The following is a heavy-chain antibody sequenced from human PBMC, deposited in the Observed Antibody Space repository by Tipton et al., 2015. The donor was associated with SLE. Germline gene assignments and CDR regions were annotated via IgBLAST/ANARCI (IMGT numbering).Heavy chain of an antibody. CDR2: ISSSSSTI. V-gene: IGHV3-48*01. Sequence: SLRLSCAASGFTFSSYSMNWVRQAPGKGLEWVSYISSSSSTIYYADSVKGRFTISRDNAKNSLYLQMNSLRAEDTAVYYCARGDRYDAFDIWGQGTKVTVSS. CDR3: ARGDRYDAFDI. J-gene: IGHJ3*02. D-gene: IGHD3-16*02. CDR1: GFTFSSYS.